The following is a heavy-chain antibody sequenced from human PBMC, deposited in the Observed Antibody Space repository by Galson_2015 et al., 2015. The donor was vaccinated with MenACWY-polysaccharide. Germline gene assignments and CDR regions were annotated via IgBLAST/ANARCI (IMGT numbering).Heavy chain of an antibody. J-gene: IGHJ4*02. CDR3: VRGTSRTNYLDS. Sequence: SLRLSCAASGFTLSIYGMHWVRQAPGKGLDWVAVIWFDGSNENYADSVKGRFTISRDNSKNTLYLQMNSLRVEDTAVYYCVRGTSRTNYLDSWGQGTLVTVST. CDR2: IWFDGSNE. CDR1: GFTLSIYG. V-gene: IGHV3-33*01.